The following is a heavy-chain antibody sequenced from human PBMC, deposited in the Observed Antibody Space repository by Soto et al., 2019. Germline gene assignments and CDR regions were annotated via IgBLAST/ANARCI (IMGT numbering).Heavy chain of an antibody. V-gene: IGHV1-18*01. D-gene: IGHD3-10*01. CDR2: ISAYNGDT. CDR3: ARMVRGSNIDYYHYMDV. J-gene: IGHJ6*03. CDR1: GYTFTSHG. Sequence: QVQLVQSGGEVRKPGASVKVSCKASGYTFTSHGISWVRQAPGQGLEWMGWISAYNGDTNYAQKLQGRVTVTTDRSTSTAYMELRSLRSEDTAMYYCARMVRGSNIDYYHYMDVWGKGTTVTVSS.